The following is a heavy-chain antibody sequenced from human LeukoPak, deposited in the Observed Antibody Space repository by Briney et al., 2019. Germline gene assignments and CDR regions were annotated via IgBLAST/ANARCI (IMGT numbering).Heavy chain of an antibody. CDR3: ARRVVGARFDY. Sequence: GGSLRLSCAASGFTFSSDAMSWVRQAPGKGLEWVSGISGSGGSKYYADSVKGRFTTSRDNSKNTLYLQMNSLRAEDTAVYYCARRVVGARFDYWGQGTLVTVSS. CDR2: ISGSGGSK. V-gene: IGHV3-23*01. D-gene: IGHD1-26*01. J-gene: IGHJ4*02. CDR1: GFTFSSDA.